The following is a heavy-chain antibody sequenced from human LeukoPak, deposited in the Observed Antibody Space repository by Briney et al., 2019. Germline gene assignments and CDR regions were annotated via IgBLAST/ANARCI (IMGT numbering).Heavy chain of an antibody. D-gene: IGHD3-10*01. J-gene: IGHJ4*02. CDR3: ATADRESFYFDS. CDR1: GGSVSRGGYY. V-gene: IGHV4-31*03. Sequence: PSETLSLTCTASGGSVSRGGYYWNWIRQHPGKGLEWIGFTSYSEGTYYNPSLMSRITISVDRSQNQFSLKMRDVTAADTAVYFCATADRESFYFDSWGQGALVAVSS. CDR2: TSYSEGT.